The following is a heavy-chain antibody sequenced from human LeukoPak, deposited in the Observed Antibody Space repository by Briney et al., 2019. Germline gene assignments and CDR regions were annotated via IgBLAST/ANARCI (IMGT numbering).Heavy chain of an antibody. CDR1: GFTVSSNY. D-gene: IGHD3-10*01. Sequence: PGGSLRLSCAASGFTVSSNYMSWVRQAPGKGLEWVSVIYSGGSTYYADSVKGKFTISRDNSKNTLYLQMNSLRAEDTAVYYCARDGLLWFGEPLPHRNWGQGTLVTVSS. V-gene: IGHV3-66*01. CDR3: ARDGLLWFGEPLPHRN. CDR2: IYSGGST. J-gene: IGHJ4*02.